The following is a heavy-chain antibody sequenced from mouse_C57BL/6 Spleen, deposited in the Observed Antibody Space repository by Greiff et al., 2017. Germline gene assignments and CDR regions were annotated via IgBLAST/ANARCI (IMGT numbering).Heavy chain of an antibody. CDR1: GFTFSDYY. Sequence: EVQLVESEGGLVQPGSSMKLSCTASGFTFSDYYMAWVRQVPEKGLEWVANINYDGSSTYYLDSLKSRFIISRDNAKNILYLQMSSLKSEDTATXYCARVYYGNYGAWFAYWGQGTLVTVSA. CDR2: INYDGSST. V-gene: IGHV5-16*01. J-gene: IGHJ3*01. D-gene: IGHD2-1*01. CDR3: ARVYYGNYGAWFAY.